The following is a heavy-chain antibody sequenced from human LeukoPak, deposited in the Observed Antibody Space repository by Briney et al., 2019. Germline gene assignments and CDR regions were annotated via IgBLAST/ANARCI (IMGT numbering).Heavy chain of an antibody. Sequence: GGSLRLSCTASGFTFGDYSMSWVRQAPGKGLEWVSVIYSGGSTYYADSVKGRFTISRDNSKNTLYLQMNSLRAEDTAVYYCARDVTDDYGDYVGAFDIWGQGTMVTVSS. CDR2: IYSGGST. CDR3: ARDVTDDYGDYVGAFDI. CDR1: GFTFGDYS. V-gene: IGHV3-53*01. J-gene: IGHJ3*02. D-gene: IGHD4-17*01.